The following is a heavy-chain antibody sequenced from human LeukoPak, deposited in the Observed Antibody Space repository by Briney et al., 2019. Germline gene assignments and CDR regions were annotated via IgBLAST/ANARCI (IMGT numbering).Heavy chain of an antibody. J-gene: IGHJ4*02. Sequence: GGSLRLSCAASGFAFSIYAMSWVRQAPGKGLEWVSSISGSGGSTYYADSVKGRFTISRDNSKNTLYLQMNNLRAGDTAVYYCADARNYYYFDYWGQGTLVTVSS. D-gene: IGHD4-11*01. CDR2: ISGSGGST. CDR1: GFAFSIYA. CDR3: ADARNYYYFDY. V-gene: IGHV3-23*01.